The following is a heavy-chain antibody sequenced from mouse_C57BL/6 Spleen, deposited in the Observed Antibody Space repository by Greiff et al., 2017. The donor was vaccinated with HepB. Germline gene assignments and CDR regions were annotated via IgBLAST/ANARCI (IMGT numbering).Heavy chain of an antibody. V-gene: IGHV1-26*01. J-gene: IGHJ4*01. CDR1: GYTFTDYY. CDR3: TRYYYGSTYAMDY. Sequence: VQLQQSGPELVKPGASVKISCKASGYTFTDYYMNWVKQSHGKSLEWIGDINPNNGGTSYNQKFKGKATLTVDKSSSTAYMELRSLTSEDSAVYYCTRYYYGSTYAMDYWGQGTSVNVSS. D-gene: IGHD1-1*01. CDR2: INPNNGGT.